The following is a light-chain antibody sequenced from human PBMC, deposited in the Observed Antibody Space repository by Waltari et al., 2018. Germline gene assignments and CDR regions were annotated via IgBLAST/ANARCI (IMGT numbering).Light chain of an antibody. Sequence: DIQMTHCPSSLSASVGDRVTIPCQASRDIKHFLNWYQQKPGKAHKLLIYDASNLEIGVPSRYSGRGSGTHCTFTIRSLQPEDVATYYCQQYDDFPPYIFGQGTKVDIK. CDR2: DAS. CDR1: RDIKHF. V-gene: IGKV1-33*01. J-gene: IGKJ2*01. CDR3: QQYDDFPPYI.